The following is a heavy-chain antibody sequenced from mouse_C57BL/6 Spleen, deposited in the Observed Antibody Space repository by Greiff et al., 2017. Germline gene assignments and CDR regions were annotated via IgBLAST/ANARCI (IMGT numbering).Heavy chain of an antibody. CDR3: ARAYYSNDWYFGG. J-gene: IGHJ1*03. V-gene: IGHV1-39*01. CDR2: INPNYGTT. D-gene: IGHD2-5*01. CDR1: GYSFTDYN. Sequence: EVQLQQSGPELVKPGASVKISCKASGYSFTDYNMNWVKQSNGKSLEWIGVINPNYGTTSYNKKFKGKATLTVDQSSSTAYMQLNSLTSEDSAVYYWARAYYSNDWYFGGWGTGTTVTVSS.